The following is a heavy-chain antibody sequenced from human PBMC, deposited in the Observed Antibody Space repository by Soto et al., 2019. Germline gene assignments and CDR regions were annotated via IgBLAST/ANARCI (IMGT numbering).Heavy chain of an antibody. V-gene: IGHV4-39*01. J-gene: IGHJ3*02. Sequence: KASETLSLTCTVSGGSISSSSYYWGWIRQPPGKGLEWIGSIYYSGSTYYNPSLKSRVTISVDTYKNQFSLKLSSVTAADTAVYYCASTPLLAYCGGDCYFGFYLWRVAFDIWGQGTMFAVSS. D-gene: IGHD2-21*02. CDR3: ASTPLLAYCGGDCYFGFYLWRVAFDI. CDR2: IYYSGST. CDR1: GGSISSSSYY.